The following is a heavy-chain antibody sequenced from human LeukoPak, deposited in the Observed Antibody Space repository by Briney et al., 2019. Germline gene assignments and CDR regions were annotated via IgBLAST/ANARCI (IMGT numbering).Heavy chain of an antibody. D-gene: IGHD4-11*01. CDR2: INHSGST. Sequence: SETLSLTCAVYGGSFSGYYWSWIRQPPGKGLEWIGEINHSGSTNYNPSLKSRVTISVDKSKNQFSLKLSSVTAADTAVYYCARDRGVTAQSYYYYMDVWGKGTTVTVSS. J-gene: IGHJ6*03. V-gene: IGHV4-34*01. CDR1: GGSFSGYY. CDR3: ARDRGVTAQSYYYYMDV.